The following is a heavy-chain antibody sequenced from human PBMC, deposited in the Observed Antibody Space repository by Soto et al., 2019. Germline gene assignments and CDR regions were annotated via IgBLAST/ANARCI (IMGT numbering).Heavy chain of an antibody. CDR1: GGSISSGDYY. J-gene: IGHJ4*02. CDR2: IYYSGST. V-gene: IGHV4-30-4*01. CDR3: ARGRYYDSSGYYGY. D-gene: IGHD3-22*01. Sequence: PSGTLSLTCTVSGGSISSGDYYWSWIRQPPGKGLEWIGYIYYSGSTYYNPSLKSRVTISVDTSKNQFSLKLSSVAAADTAVYYCARGRYYDSSGYYGYWGQGTLVTVSS.